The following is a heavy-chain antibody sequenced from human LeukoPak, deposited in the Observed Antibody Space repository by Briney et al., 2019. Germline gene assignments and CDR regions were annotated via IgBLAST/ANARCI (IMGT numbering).Heavy chain of an antibody. J-gene: IGHJ4*02. V-gene: IGHV4-34*01. CDR2: INHNGST. CDR1: GGSFSGYY. Sequence: SETLSLTCAVYGGSFSGYYWSWIRQPPGKGLEWTGEINHNGSTNYNPSLKSRVTISVDTSKNQFSLKLSSVTAADTAVYYCARGRTRTPYDYVWGSYRLDYYFDYWGQGTLVTVSS. D-gene: IGHD3-16*02. CDR3: ARGRTRTPYDYVWGSYRLDYYFDY.